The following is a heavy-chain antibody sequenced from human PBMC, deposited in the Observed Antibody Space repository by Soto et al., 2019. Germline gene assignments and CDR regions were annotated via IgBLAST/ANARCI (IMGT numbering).Heavy chain of an antibody. V-gene: IGHV3-9*01. CDR3: AKVGGLGSYYGWGMDV. D-gene: IGHD3-10*01. J-gene: IGHJ6*02. CDR1: GFTFDEYA. Sequence: EVELVESGGGLVQPGRSLRLSCVASGFTFDEYAMHWVRQAPGKGLEWVSGVSWNSDTIGYADSVKGRFTISRDNVKNSLYRQVNSLRPDDTALYYCAKVGGLGSYYGWGMDVWGQGTTVTVSS. CDR2: VSWNSDTI.